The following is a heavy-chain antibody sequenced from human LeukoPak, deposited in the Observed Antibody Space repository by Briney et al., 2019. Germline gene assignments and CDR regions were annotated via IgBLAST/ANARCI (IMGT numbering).Heavy chain of an antibody. J-gene: IGHJ6*03. CDR1: GGSISSGDYY. CDR3: AREGVRHHYYYMDV. CDR2: INHSGST. Sequence: SQTLSLTCTVSGGSISSGDYYWSWIRQPPGKGLEWIGEINHSGSTNYNPSLKSRVTISVDTSKNQFSLKLSSVTAADTAVYYCAREGVRHHYYYMDVWGKGTTVTVSS. D-gene: IGHD3-10*01. V-gene: IGHV4-30-4*01.